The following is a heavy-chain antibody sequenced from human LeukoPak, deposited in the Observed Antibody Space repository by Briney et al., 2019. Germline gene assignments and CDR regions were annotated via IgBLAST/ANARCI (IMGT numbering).Heavy chain of an antibody. J-gene: IGHJ3*02. CDR1: GGSFSGYY. CDR3: ARKAYYYDSSGYAFDI. D-gene: IGHD3-22*01. V-gene: IGHV4-34*01. Sequence: KPSETLSLXCAVYGGSFSGYYWRWIRQPPGKGLEWIGEINHSGSTNYNPSLKSRVTISVDTSKNQFSLKLSSVTAADTAVYYCARKAYYYDSSGYAFDIWGQGTMVTVSS. CDR2: INHSGST.